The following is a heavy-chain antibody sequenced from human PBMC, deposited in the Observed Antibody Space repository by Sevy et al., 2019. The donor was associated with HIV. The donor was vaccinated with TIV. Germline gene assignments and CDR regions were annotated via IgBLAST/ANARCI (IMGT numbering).Heavy chain of an antibody. Sequence: GGSLRLSCAASGFTFSSYAMSWVRQAPGKGLEWVSAISGSGGSTYYEDSGKGRFTISRDNSKDRLYLQMNSLRAEDTAVYYCAKDLKGLTTVVTTKFDYWGQRTLVTVSS. CDR3: AKDLKGLTTVVTTKFDY. J-gene: IGHJ4*02. CDR2: ISGSGGST. CDR1: GFTFSSYA. D-gene: IGHD4-17*01. V-gene: IGHV3-23*01.